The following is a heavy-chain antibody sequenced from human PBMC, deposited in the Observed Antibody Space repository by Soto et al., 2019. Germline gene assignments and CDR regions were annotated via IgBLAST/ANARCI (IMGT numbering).Heavy chain of an antibody. CDR1: GGTFSSYA. CDR3: ARGGITMGRGVIPLDY. V-gene: IGHV1-69*01. CDR2: IIPIFGTA. J-gene: IGHJ4*02. D-gene: IGHD3-10*01. Sequence: QVQLVQSGAEVKKPGSSVKVSCKASGGTFSSYAISWVRQAPGQGLEWMGGIIPIFGTANYAQKFQGRVTIPADESTSTDYMELSSLRSEDTAVYYCARGGITMGRGVIPLDYWGQGTLVTVSS.